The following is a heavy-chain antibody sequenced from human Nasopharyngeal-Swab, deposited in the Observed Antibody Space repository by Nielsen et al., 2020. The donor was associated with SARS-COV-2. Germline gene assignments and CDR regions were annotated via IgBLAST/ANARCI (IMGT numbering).Heavy chain of an antibody. CDR3: ARAVYCSGGSCYSWHYYYYYMDV. CDR1: GYTFTSYG. J-gene: IGHJ6*03. Sequence: ASVKVSCKASGYTFTSYGISWVRQAPGQGLEWIGWISAYNGNTNYAQKLQGRVTMTTDTSTSTAYMELRSLRSDDTAVYYCARAVYCSGGSCYSWHYYYYYMDVWGKGTTVTVSS. D-gene: IGHD2-15*01. V-gene: IGHV1-18*01. CDR2: ISAYNGNT.